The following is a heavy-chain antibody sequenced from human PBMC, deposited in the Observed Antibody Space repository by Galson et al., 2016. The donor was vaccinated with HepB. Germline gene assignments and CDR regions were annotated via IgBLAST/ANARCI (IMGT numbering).Heavy chain of an antibody. CDR1: GYTFTGYA. CDR3: ASGGYNSSWRKWCDP. Sequence: KVSCKASGYTFTGYAMHWVRQAPGQRLEWMGWINAGNGNTKYSQRFQGRVTITSDTSASTAYMELSSLRSEDTAVDYCASGGYNSSWRKWCDPWGQGTLVTVSS. V-gene: IGHV1-3*01. CDR2: INAGNGNT. J-gene: IGHJ5*02. D-gene: IGHD6-13*01.